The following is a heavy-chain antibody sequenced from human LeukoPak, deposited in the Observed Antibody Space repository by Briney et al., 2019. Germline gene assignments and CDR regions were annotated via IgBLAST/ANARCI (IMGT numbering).Heavy chain of an antibody. CDR1: GGSFSDYW. D-gene: IGHD3-10*01. CDR2: VNHSGRT. Sequence: SETLSLTCAVYGGSFSDYWWTWIRQSPGKGLEWIGEVNHSGRTNYNPSLKSRVTISVDTSKNQFSLKLSSVTAADTAVYYCARASYYGSGVDYFDYWGQGTLVTVSS. J-gene: IGHJ4*02. CDR3: ARASYYGSGVDYFDY. V-gene: IGHV4-34*01.